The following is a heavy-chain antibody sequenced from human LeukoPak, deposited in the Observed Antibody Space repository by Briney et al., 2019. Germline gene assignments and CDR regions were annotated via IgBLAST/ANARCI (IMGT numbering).Heavy chain of an antibody. J-gene: IGHJ4*02. CDR3: ARVCRDGYNYDY. CDR1: GFTFSSYG. CDR2: IWYDGSNK. V-gene: IGHV3-33*01. D-gene: IGHD5-24*01. Sequence: AGSLRLSCAASGFTFSSYGMHWVRQAPGKGLEWVAVIWYDGSNKYYADSVKGRFTISRDNSKNTLYLQMNSLRAEDTAVYYCARVCRDGYNYDYWGQGTLVTVSS.